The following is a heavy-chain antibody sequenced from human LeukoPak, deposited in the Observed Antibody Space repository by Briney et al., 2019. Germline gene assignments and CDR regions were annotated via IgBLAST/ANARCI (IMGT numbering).Heavy chain of an antibody. CDR1: GYTFTSYD. CDR3: VRFWSTPYLYHYIDV. Sequence: RASVKVSCKASGYTFTSYDINWVRQATGQGLEWMGWMNPNSGNTGYAQKFQGRVTMTRNTSISTAYMELSSLRSEDTAVYYCVRFWSTPYLYHYIDVWGRGTTVTVSS. J-gene: IGHJ6*03. D-gene: IGHD1-1*01. V-gene: IGHV1-8*01. CDR2: MNPNSGNT.